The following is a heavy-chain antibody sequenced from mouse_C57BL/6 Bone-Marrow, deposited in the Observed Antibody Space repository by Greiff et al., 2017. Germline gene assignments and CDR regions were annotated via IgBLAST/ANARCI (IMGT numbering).Heavy chain of an antibody. CDR3: ARRGIYYGNLYAMDY. CDR1: GYTFTSYW. Sequence: QVHVKQPGAELVRPGSSVKLSCKASGYTFTSYWMDWVKQRPGQGLEWIGNIYPSDSETHYNQKFKDKATLTVDKSSSTAYMQLSSLTSEDSAVYYCARRGIYYGNLYAMDYWGQGTSVTVSS. J-gene: IGHJ4*01. D-gene: IGHD2-1*01. V-gene: IGHV1-61*01. CDR2: IYPSDSET.